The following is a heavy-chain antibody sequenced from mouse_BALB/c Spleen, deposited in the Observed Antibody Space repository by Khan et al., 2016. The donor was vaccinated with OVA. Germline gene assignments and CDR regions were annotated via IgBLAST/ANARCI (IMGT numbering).Heavy chain of an antibody. CDR1: GFSLTSYG. Sequence: QVQLKQSGPGLVAPSQSLSITCTVSGFSLTSYGVYWVRQPPGKGLEWLGVIWAGGSTTYNSALMSRLSISKDNSKSQGFFKKNSLQTDDTAMYYSARLEDIWSQGTTLTVSS. J-gene: IGHJ2*01. V-gene: IGHV2-9*02. CDR3: ARLEDI. CDR2: IWAGGST. D-gene: IGHD1-3*01.